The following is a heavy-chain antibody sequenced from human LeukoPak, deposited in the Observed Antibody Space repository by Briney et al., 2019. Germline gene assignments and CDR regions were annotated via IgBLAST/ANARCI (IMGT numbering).Heavy chain of an antibody. CDR1: GFTFSSDW. D-gene: IGHD3-3*01. CDR2: IKQDGREK. Sequence: GGSLRLSCAASGFTFSSDWMSWVRQAPGKGLEWVANIKQDGREKYYVDSVKGRFTISRDNAKNSLYLQMNSLRAEDTAVYYCARDLQYYDFWSGAHHPYYFDYWGQGTLVTVSS. CDR3: ARDLQYYDFWSGAHHPYYFDY. V-gene: IGHV3-7*01. J-gene: IGHJ4*02.